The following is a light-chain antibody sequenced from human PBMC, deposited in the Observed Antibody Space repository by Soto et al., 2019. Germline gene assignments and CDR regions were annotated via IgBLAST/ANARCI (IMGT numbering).Light chain of an antibody. CDR1: SSDVGGYNS. CDR3: SSFTSSITYV. Sequence: QSALTQPASVSGSPGQSITISCTGTSSDVGGYNSVSWYRQDSGKAPKLMIYDVTNRPSGASNRFSGSKSGNTASLTISGLQAEDEADYYCSSFTSSITYVFGTGTKVTVL. V-gene: IGLV2-14*01. J-gene: IGLJ1*01. CDR2: DVT.